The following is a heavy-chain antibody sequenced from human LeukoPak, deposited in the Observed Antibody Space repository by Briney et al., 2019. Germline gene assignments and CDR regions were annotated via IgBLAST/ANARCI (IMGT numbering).Heavy chain of an antibody. CDR2: INPNSGGT. J-gene: IGHJ4*02. D-gene: IGHD3-10*01. V-gene: IGHV1-2*02. CDR1: VYTFTGYY. Sequence: ASVKVSCKASVYTFTGYYIHWVRPAPGQGLEWMGWINPNSGGTNYAQKFQGRVTMTRDTSISTAYMELSRLRSDDTAVYYCARANSGTYYTRDYWGQGTLVTVSS. CDR3: ARANSGTYYTRDY.